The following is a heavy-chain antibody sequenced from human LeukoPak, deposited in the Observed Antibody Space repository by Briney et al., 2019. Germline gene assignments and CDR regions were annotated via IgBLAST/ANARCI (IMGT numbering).Heavy chain of an antibody. D-gene: IGHD3-3*01. Sequence: ASVEVSCKASGYTFTSYGISWVRQAPGQGLEWMGWISAYNGNTNYAQKLQGRVTMTTDTSTSTAYMELRSLRSDDTAVYYCARDPDIGSGYDFWSGYPTWFDPWGQGTLVTVSS. CDR3: ARDPDIGSGYDFWSGYPTWFDP. CDR1: GYTFTSYG. V-gene: IGHV1-18*01. J-gene: IGHJ5*02. CDR2: ISAYNGNT.